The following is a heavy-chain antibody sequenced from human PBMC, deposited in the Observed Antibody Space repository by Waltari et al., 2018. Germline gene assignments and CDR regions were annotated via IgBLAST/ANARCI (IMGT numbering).Heavy chain of an antibody. V-gene: IGHV3-9*01. CDR2: ISWNSGSI. CDR3: AKDIRGGLLPDYGNNYYYYGMDV. CDR1: GFTFDDYA. D-gene: IGHD4-17*01. J-gene: IGHJ6*02. Sequence: EVQLVESGGGLVQPGRSLRLSCAASGFTFDDYAMHWVRQAPGKGLEWVSGISWNSGSIGYADSVKGRFTISRDNAKNSLYLQMNSLRAEDTALYYCAKDIRGGLLPDYGNNYYYYGMDVWGQGTTVTVSS.